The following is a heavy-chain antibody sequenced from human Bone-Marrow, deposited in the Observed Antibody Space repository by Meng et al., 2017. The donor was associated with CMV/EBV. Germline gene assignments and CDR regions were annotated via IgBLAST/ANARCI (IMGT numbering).Heavy chain of an antibody. CDR3: ARAAIFGVVTTTHYVDN. Sequence: ISSGDYYWTWIRQHPTKGLEWIGYIFYLGNTYYNPSLKSRVTISIDTSENQFSLNLSSVTAADTAVYYCARAAIFGVVTTTHYVDNWGQGTLVTVSS. CDR2: IFYLGNT. CDR1: ISSGDYY. V-gene: IGHV4-31*02. J-gene: IGHJ4*02. D-gene: IGHD3-3*01.